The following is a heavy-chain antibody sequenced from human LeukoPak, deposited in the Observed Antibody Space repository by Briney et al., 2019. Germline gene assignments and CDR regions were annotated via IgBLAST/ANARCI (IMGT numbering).Heavy chain of an antibody. CDR3: ARGTRGSDSSFDF. D-gene: IGHD1-1*01. V-gene: IGHV4-39*07. Sequence: PSETLSLTCTVSGDSSDNNGFYWGCIRQPPGKGLEWIGNIYYSGSTYYNPSLKSRVTTSVDTSKKQFSLKLSSVTVADTAVYYCARGTRGSDSSFDFWGQGTLVTVSS. CDR1: GDSSDNNGFY. CDR2: IYYSGST. J-gene: IGHJ4*02.